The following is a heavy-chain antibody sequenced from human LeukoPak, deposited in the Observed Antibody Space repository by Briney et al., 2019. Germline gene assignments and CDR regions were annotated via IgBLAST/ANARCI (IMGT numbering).Heavy chain of an antibody. D-gene: IGHD6-13*01. Sequence: SETLSLTCAVYGGSFSAYYWSWVRQPPGKGLEWIGEINHSGSTNYNPSLKSRVTISVDTSKNQFSLKLSSVTAADTAVYYCARVGSSWYNDYWGQGTLVTVSS. CDR1: GGSFSAYY. CDR2: INHSGST. V-gene: IGHV4-34*01. CDR3: ARVGSSWYNDY. J-gene: IGHJ4*02.